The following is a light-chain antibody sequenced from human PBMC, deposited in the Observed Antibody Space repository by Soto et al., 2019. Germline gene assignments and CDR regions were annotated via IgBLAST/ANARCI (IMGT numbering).Light chain of an antibody. CDR3: SSHGGSHNPYA. V-gene: IGLV2-8*01. CDR1: SSDIGGYNF. Sequence: QSALTQPPSASGSPAQSVTISCTGTSSDIGGYNFVSWYQQHPGKAPKLIIYEVYKRPSGVPDRFSGSKSGNTASLTVSGLQAEDEADYYCSSHGGSHNPYAFGTGTKVTVL. J-gene: IGLJ1*01. CDR2: EVY.